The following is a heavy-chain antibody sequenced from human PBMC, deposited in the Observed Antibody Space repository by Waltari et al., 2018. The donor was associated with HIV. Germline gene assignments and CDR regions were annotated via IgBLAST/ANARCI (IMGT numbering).Heavy chain of an antibody. CDR2: ICWNSGSI. Sequence: EVQLVESGGGLVQPGRSLRLSCAASGFTFDDYAMHWVRQAPGKGLEWVSGICWNSGSIGYADSVKGRFTISRDNDKNSRYLQMNSLRAEDTALYYCAKSRGVQGFHYYGRDVWGQGTTVTVSS. D-gene: IGHD3-10*01. V-gene: IGHV3-9*01. CDR3: AKSRGVQGFHYYGRDV. CDR1: GFTFDDYA. J-gene: IGHJ6*02.